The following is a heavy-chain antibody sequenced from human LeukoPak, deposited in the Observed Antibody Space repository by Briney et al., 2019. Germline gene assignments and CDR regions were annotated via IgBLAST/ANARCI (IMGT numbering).Heavy chain of an antibody. CDR2: IYYSGST. CDR1: GGSISSYY. Sequence: SETLSLTCTVSGGSISSYYWSWIRQPPGKGLEWIGYIYYSGSTNYNPSLKSRVTISVDTSKNQFSLKLSSVTAADTAVYYCARDSYFGVTGTTGWYNWFDPWGQGTLVTVSS. V-gene: IGHV4-59*01. D-gene: IGHD1-7*01. CDR3: ARDSYFGVTGTTGWYNWFDP. J-gene: IGHJ5*02.